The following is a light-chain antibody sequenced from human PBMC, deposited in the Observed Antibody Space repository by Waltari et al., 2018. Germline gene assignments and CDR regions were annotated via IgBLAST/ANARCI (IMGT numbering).Light chain of an antibody. CDR2: DAS. CDR1: QDIKQS. Sequence: DIHMTQSPSSLSAPVGDRVTITCQASQDIKQSLNWFHQKPGTAPEVLIFDASNSQTWAPSRFSGSGSGTDFTFTISSLQPGDMGTYYCQQYHSVPLTFGGGTTVEIK. V-gene: IGKV1-33*01. CDR3: QQYHSVPLT. J-gene: IGKJ4*01.